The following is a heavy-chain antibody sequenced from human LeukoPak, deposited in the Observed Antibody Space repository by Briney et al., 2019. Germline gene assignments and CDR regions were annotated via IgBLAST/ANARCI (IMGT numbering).Heavy chain of an antibody. Sequence: ASEKVSCKATGYTFTSYGISWVRQAPRQGLEWMGWISSNSDNTNYAQKLQGRVTMTTDTSTSTAYLELRSLRSDDTALYFCARDWGSIKVIADYWGQGTLVTVSS. CDR2: ISSNSDNT. V-gene: IGHV1-18*01. J-gene: IGHJ4*02. CDR1: GYTFTSYG. D-gene: IGHD7-27*01. CDR3: ARDWGSIKVIADY.